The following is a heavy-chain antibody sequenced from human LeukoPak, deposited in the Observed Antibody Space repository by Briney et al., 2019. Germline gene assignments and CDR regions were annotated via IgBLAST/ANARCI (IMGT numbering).Heavy chain of an antibody. CDR3: ARLVPAAMGGFGFDC. J-gene: IGHJ4*02. CDR1: GDSISGNNYY. V-gene: IGHV4-39*01. CDR2: IYYSGRT. D-gene: IGHD2-2*01. Sequence: PSETLSLTCTVSGDSISGNNYYWAWIRQPPGKGLEWIGSIYYSGRTFSTPSLKSRVTISADTYKNQFSLNLSSVTAADTAVYYRARLVPAAMGGFGFDCWGQGTLVTVSS.